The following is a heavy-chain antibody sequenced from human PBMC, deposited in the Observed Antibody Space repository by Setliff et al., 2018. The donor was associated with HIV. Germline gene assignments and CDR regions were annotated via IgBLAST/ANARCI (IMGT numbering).Heavy chain of an antibody. Sequence: PSETLRLSCVASGLTFNRYWMSWVRQPPGKGLEWIGEIYHSGSTNYNPSLKSRVTISVDKSKNQFSLKLSSVTAADTAVYYCARRGYDAFDIWGQGTMVTVS. D-gene: IGHD2-15*01. CDR3: ARRGYDAFDI. CDR1: GLTFNRYW. V-gene: IGHV4-4*02. J-gene: IGHJ3*02. CDR2: IYHSGST.